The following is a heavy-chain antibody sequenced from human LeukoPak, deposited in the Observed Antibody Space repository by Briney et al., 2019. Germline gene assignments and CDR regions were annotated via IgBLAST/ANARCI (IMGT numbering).Heavy chain of an antibody. CDR2: ISYDGSNK. J-gene: IGHJ4*02. Sequence: GGSLRLSCAASGFTFSSYAMHWVRQAPGKGLEWVAVISYDGSNKYYADSVKGRFTISRDNSKNTLYLQMNSLRAEDTAVYYCARDRVGATDYFDYWGQGTLVTVSS. CDR3: ARDRVGATDYFDY. CDR1: GFTFSSYA. V-gene: IGHV3-30-3*01. D-gene: IGHD1-26*01.